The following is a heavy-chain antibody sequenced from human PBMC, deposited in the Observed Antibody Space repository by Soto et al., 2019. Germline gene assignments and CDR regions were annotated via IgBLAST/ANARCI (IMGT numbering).Heavy chain of an antibody. D-gene: IGHD2-21*02. CDR3: ARSYCGDDCALDH. V-gene: IGHV3-30-3*01. CDR2: ISYDGNSK. J-gene: IGHJ4*02. Sequence: PGGFLRLSCAASGFIFSNYVMHWVRQAPGKGLEWVAVISYDGNSKHYADSVEGRFTISRDNSKSTLYVQMNSLRAEDTAVYYCARSYCGDDCALDHWGQGALVTVSS. CDR1: GFIFSNYV.